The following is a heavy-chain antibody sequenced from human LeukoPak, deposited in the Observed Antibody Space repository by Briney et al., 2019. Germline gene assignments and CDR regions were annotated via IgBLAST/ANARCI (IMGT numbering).Heavy chain of an antibody. D-gene: IGHD6-6*01. CDR3: ASLSQPSYYYYFYMDV. J-gene: IGHJ6*03. CDR2: INPNSGGT. CDR1: GYTYTGHY. Sequence: GASVKVSCKASGYTYTGHYMHWVRQAPGQGLEWMGWINPNSGGTNYAQKFQGRVTMTRDTSISTAYMELSSLRSEDTAVYYCASLSQPSYYYYFYMDVWGKGTTVTVSS. V-gene: IGHV1-2*02.